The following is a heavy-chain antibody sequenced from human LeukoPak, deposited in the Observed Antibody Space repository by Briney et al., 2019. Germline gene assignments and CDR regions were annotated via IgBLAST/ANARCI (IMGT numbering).Heavy chain of an antibody. D-gene: IGHD3-3*01. CDR1: GGTFSSYA. J-gene: IGHJ3*02. Sequence: GASVKVSCKASGGTFSSYAISWVRQAPGQGLEWMGRIIPILGIANYAQKFQGRVTMTRDTSTSTVYMELSSLRSEDTAVYYCARGYDFWSGYYKNAFDIWGQGTMVTVSS. CDR2: IIPILGIA. CDR3: ARGYDFWSGYYKNAFDI. V-gene: IGHV1-69*04.